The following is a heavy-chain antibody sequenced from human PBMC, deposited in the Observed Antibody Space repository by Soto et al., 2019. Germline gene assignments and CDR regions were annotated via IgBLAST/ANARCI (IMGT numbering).Heavy chain of an antibody. V-gene: IGHV3-30*18. Sequence: PGESLRLSCAASVFTFRGYGMHWVRQAPGRGLEWVALISYDGSIKYYADSVRGRFTISRDNSKNTLYLQMNSLRAEDTAVYYCANSEYSRYKNIDVWGQGTTVTVSS. CDR3: ANSEYSRYKNIDV. CDR2: ISYDGSIK. D-gene: IGHD5-18*01. J-gene: IGHJ6*02. CDR1: VFTFRGYG.